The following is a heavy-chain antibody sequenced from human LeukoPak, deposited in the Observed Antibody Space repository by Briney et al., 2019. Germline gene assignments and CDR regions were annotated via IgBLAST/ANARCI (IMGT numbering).Heavy chain of an antibody. J-gene: IGHJ4*02. CDR3: AIMHPYYDGSGYWVQ. CDR1: GFTFSSYA. Sequence: GGSLRLSCAASGFTFSSYAMSWVPQAPGKGLEWVSGISTSGGSTSYADSVKGRFTISRDNPRNTLYMEMNSLRAEDTAVYYCAIMHPYYDGSGYWVQWGQGALVTVSS. D-gene: IGHD3-22*01. CDR2: ISTSGGST. V-gene: IGHV3-23*01.